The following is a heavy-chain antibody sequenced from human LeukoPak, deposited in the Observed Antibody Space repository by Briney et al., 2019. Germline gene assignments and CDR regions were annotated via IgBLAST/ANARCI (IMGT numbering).Heavy chain of an antibody. CDR3: TTRSPARYCSDGACYSSADY. J-gene: IGHJ4*02. D-gene: IGHD2-15*01. CDR1: GLTLSNVW. Sequence: GGSLRLSCAVSGLTLSNVWMNWVRQAPGKGLEWVGHIRSKADGGTPDYIAPVKGRFTISRDDSKDTLYLQMNSLNTEDTAMYYCTTRSPARYCSDGACYSSADYWGQGTLVTVSS. CDR2: IRSKADGGTP. V-gene: IGHV3-15*07.